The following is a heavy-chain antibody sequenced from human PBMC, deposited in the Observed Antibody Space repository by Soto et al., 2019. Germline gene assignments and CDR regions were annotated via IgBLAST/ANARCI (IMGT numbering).Heavy chain of an antibody. D-gene: IGHD5-18*01. CDR3: AREAYGYLDYYCGMDV. J-gene: IGHJ6*02. Sequence: PGESLKISCKGSGYSFTSYWISWVRQMPGKGLEWMGRIDPSDSYTSYSPSFQGHVTISADKSISTAYLQWSSLKASDTAMYYCAREAYGYLDYYCGMDVWGQGTTVTVSS. V-gene: IGHV5-10-1*01. CDR1: GYSFTSYW. CDR2: IDPSDSYT.